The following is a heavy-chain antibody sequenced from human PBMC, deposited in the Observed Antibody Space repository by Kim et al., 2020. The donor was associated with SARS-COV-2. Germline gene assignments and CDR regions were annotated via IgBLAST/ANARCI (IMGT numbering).Heavy chain of an antibody. V-gene: IGHV3-53*01. CDR1: GFTVSSNY. J-gene: IGHJ2*01. CDR3: ARDHREWEWYFDL. CDR2: IYSGGST. Sequence: GGSLRLSCAASGFTVSSNYMSWVRQAPGKGLEWVSVIYSGGSTYYADSVKGRFTISRDNSKNTLYLQMNSLRAEDTAVYYCARDHREWEWYFDLWGRGTLVTVSS. D-gene: IGHD1-26*01.